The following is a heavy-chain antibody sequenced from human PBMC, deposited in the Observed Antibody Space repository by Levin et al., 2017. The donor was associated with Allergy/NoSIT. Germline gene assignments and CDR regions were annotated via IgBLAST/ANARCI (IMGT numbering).Heavy chain of an antibody. CDR1: GYSFSHYY. V-gene: IGHV1-69-2*01. J-gene: IGHJ4*02. Sequence: ASVKVSCSISGYSFSHYYIHWVRQDPGKGLEWMGLLNTEDDDRMYAEKFLGRVTITADALTHTAYMELRSLRSDDTGVYFCATEDYDNSGYWDWGQGSLVTVSS. CDR3: ATEDYDNSGYWD. CDR2: LNTEDDDR. D-gene: IGHD3-22*01.